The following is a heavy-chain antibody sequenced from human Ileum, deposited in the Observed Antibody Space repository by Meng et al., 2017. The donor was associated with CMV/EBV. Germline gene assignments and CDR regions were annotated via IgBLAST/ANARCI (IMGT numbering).Heavy chain of an antibody. CDR2: ISNSGSTI. D-gene: IGHD2-2*01. CDR1: GFSFSNYE. Sequence: GESLKISCAGSGFSFSNYEMTWVRQAPGKGLEWLEHISNSGSTIYYADSVKGRFTISRDNAKNSLYLQMNSLRAEDTALYYCAGQDCSSTRCSYHFYYGMDVWGQGTTVTVSS. J-gene: IGHJ6*02. V-gene: IGHV3-48*03. CDR3: AGQDCSSTRCSYHFYYGMDV.